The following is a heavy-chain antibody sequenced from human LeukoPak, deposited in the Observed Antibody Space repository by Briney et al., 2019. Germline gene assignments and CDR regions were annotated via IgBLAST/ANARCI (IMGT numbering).Heavy chain of an antibody. J-gene: IGHJ4*02. CDR3: TKQRMVRGVVPYYFDY. D-gene: IGHD3-10*01. V-gene: IGHV3-30*18. CDR2: ISYTGSNK. CDR1: GFTFSSYG. Sequence: GGSLRLSCAASGFTFSSYGMHWVRQVPGKGLEWVAVISYTGSNKYYADSVKGRFTISRDNSNDTLYLQMNSLRAEDTALYYCTKQRMVRGVVPYYFDYWGQGTLVTVSS.